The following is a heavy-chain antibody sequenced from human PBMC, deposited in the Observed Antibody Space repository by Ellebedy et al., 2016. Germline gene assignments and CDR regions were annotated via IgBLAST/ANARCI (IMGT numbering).Heavy chain of an antibody. CDR3: VTRLNGAFDF. CDR2: MYAGGSE. J-gene: IGHJ3*01. V-gene: IGHV3-53*01. CDR1: GFSFSSYI. Sequence: GGSLRLXCAASGFSFSSYIMYWIRQAPGRGLELVSLMYAGGSEYYADSVKGRFAITRDTSMNRLYLHMSVLEGGDTALYYCVTRLNGAFDFWGQGTMVSVSS.